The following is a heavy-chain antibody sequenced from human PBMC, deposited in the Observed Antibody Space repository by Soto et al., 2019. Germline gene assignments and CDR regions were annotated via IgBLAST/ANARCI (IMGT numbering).Heavy chain of an antibody. CDR3: ARDPRSITGATSSEDFQH. V-gene: IGHV1-69*01. D-gene: IGHD1-20*01. J-gene: IGHJ1*01. CDR1: GGTFSGDA. CDR2: IIPLLGIT. Sequence: QAQLMQSGAEVKKPGSSVKVFCEASGGTFSGDAINWVRQAPGQGLEWMGGIIPLLGITDYGQKFQGRITIDADESTGTTYMDLRGLRYEDTAVYYCARDPRSITGATSSEDFQHWGQGTLVSVSS.